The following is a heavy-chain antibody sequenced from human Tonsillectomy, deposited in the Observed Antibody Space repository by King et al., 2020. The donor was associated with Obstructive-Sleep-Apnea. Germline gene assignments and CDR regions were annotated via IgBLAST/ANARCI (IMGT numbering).Heavy chain of an antibody. Sequence: QLVQSGAEVKRPGASVTVSCKPSGYTFTSYNIIHWVRQAPGQRLEWMGWINLGNGNTKYSQKFQGRVTITRDTSANTAHMELSSLRSEDTALYYCAREARPAAGIYYFDSWGQGTLVTVSS. CDR3: AREARPAAGIYYFDS. CDR2: INLGNGNT. V-gene: IGHV1-3*01. J-gene: IGHJ4*02. CDR1: GYTFTSYN. D-gene: IGHD6-13*01.